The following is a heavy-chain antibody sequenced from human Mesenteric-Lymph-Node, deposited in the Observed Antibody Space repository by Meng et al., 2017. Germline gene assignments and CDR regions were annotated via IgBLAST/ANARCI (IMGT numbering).Heavy chain of an antibody. CDR2: INTYTGNP. D-gene: IGHD2-21*01. Sequence: QVQLVQSGAEVKKPGSSVKVSCKASGGTFSSYAISWVRQAPGQGLEWMGWINTYTGNPTYAQGFTGRFVFSLDTSVTTAYLQISSLKAEDTAVYYCGRDIPGGEADYWGQGTLVTVSS. J-gene: IGHJ4*02. CDR1: GGTFSSYA. CDR3: GRDIPGGEADY. V-gene: IGHV7-4-1*02.